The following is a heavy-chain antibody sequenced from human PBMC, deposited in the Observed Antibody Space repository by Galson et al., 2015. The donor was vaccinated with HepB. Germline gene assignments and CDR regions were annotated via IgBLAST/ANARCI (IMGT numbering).Heavy chain of an antibody. Sequence: SVKVSCKASGYTFSDYYITWVRQAPGQGLEWMGWINPYSRYTQYAQKVQGRVIMTTDTSTSTAYMELRSLRSDDTAVYYCARGGVVGVVGANLNNWFDPWGQGTLVTVSS. CDR3: ARGGVVGVVGANLNNWFDP. J-gene: IGHJ5*02. V-gene: IGHV1-18*01. D-gene: IGHD2-15*01. CDR1: GYTFSDYY. CDR2: INPYSRYT.